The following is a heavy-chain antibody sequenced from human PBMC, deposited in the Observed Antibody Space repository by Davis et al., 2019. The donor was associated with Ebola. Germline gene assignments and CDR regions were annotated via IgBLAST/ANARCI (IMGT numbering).Heavy chain of an antibody. Sequence: AASVKVSCKASGYTFTGYYIHWVRKAPGQGLEWMGRISPNSGGTNYAQKFQGRVTMTRDTSISTAYMELSRLTSDDTAVYYCARGLYGWYYFDYWGQGTLVTVSS. CDR1: GYTFTGYY. J-gene: IGHJ4*02. CDR3: ARGLYGWYYFDY. D-gene: IGHD6-19*01. V-gene: IGHV1-2*06. CDR2: ISPNSGGT.